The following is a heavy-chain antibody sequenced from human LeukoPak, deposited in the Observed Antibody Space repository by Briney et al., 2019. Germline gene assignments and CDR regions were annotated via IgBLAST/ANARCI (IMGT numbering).Heavy chain of an antibody. CDR1: GFTFSSYA. CDR3: AKWTPAYCGGDCPYYYYGMDV. D-gene: IGHD2-21*02. CDR2: ISGSDGST. V-gene: IGHV3-23*01. J-gene: IGHJ6*02. Sequence: GGSLRLSCAASGFTFSSYAMRWVRQAPGKGLEWVSAISGSDGSTYYADSVKGRFTISRDNSKNTLYLQMNSLRAEDTAVYYCAKWTPAYCGGDCPYYYYGMDVWGQGTTVTVSS.